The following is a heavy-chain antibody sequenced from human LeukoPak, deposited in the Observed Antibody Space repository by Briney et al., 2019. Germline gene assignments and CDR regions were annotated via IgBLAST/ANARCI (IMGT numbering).Heavy chain of an antibody. CDR3: ARDGPDNSGYDPYYFDY. J-gene: IGHJ4*02. D-gene: IGHD5-12*01. V-gene: IGHV1-69*04. CDR2: IIPILGIA. Sequence: EASVKVSCKASGGTFSSYAISWVRQAPGQGLEWMGRIIPILGIANYAQKFQGRVTITADKSTSTAYMELSSLRSEDTAVYYCARDGPDNSGYDPYYFDYWGQGTLGTVSS. CDR1: GGTFSSYA.